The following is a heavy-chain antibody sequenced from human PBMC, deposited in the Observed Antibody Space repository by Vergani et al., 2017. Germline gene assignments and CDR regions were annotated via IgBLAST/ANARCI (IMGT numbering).Heavy chain of an antibody. CDR1: GVPISSYY. V-gene: IGHV4-59*01. CDR3: ARVRLVPAAIYYMDV. J-gene: IGHJ6*03. Sequence: QVQLQESGPGLVKPSETLSLPCTVSGVPISSYYWSWIRPPPGKGPEWIGYIYYSGSTNYNPSLKSRVTISVDTSKNQFSLQLSSVTAADTAVYYCARVRLVPAAIYYMDVWGKGTTVTVSS. D-gene: IGHD2-2*01. CDR2: IYYSGST.